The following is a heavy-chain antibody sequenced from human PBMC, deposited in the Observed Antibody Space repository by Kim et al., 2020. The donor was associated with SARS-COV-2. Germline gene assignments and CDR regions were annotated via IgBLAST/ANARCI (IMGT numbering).Heavy chain of an antibody. CDR1: GGSISSSSYY. CDR2: IYYSGST. J-gene: IGHJ4*02. CDR3: ARHSSLWLQSSYYFDY. Sequence: SETLSLTCTVSGGSISSSSYYWGWIRQPPGKGLKWIGSIYYSGSTYYNPSLKSRVTISVDTSKNQFSLKLSSVTAADTAVYYCARHSSLWLQSSYYFDYWGQGTLVTVSS. V-gene: IGHV4-39*01. D-gene: IGHD5-12*01.